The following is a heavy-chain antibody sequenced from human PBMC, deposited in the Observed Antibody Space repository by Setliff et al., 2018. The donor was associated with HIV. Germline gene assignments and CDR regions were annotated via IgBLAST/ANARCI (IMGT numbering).Heavy chain of an antibody. Sequence: GGSLRLSCAASGFTFSDYWMSWVRQAPGKGLEWVANINQDGSEKYYVDSVKGRFTISRDNAKNSLYLQMNSLRAEDTAVYYCARDVSDYYDSSGYQMAEYFQHWGQGTLVTVSS. CDR3: ARDVSDYYDSSGYQMAEYFQH. J-gene: IGHJ1*01. CDR2: INQDGSEK. CDR1: GFTFSDYW. V-gene: IGHV3-7*03. D-gene: IGHD3-22*01.